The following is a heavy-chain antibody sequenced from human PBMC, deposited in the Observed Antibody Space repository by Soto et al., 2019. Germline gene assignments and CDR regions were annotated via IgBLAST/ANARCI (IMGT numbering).Heavy chain of an antibody. CDR3: AKAGYCTGVSCYFYYFDS. D-gene: IGHD2-15*01. CDR1: GFTFNNYA. CDR2: ISGSGATP. Sequence: EVQLLESGGGLLQPGGSLRLSCSASGFTFNNYAMAWVRQAPGEGLEWVSGISGSGATPYYADSVKGRFTISRDNSKNTLFLQMNSLSAEDTAVYFCAKAGYCTGVSCYFYYFDSCGQGTLVTVSS. V-gene: IGHV3-23*01. J-gene: IGHJ4*02.